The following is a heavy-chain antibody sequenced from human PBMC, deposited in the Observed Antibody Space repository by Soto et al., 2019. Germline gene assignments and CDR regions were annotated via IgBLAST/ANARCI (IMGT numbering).Heavy chain of an antibody. Sequence: ASVKVSCKASGYTFTSYGISWVRQAPGQGLEWMGWISAYNGNTNYAQKLQGRVTMTTDTSTSTAYMELRSLRSDDTAVYYCASDVSMVRGVLYYYHGMDVWGQGTTVTVSS. CDR1: GYTFTSYG. CDR2: ISAYNGNT. J-gene: IGHJ6*02. V-gene: IGHV1-18*04. CDR3: ASDVSMVRGVLYYYHGMDV. D-gene: IGHD3-10*01.